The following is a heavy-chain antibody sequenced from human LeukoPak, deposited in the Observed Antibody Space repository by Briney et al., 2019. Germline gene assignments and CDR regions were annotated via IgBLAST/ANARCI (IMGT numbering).Heavy chain of an antibody. D-gene: IGHD3-22*01. Sequence: ASVKVSCKASGGTSNSHAISWVRQAPGQGLEWMGRIIPNLGTTNRAQNFQDRVTLTADKSTNTAYMELTSLPSDDTAVYYCATTNDGGGYQWGDFFDFWGQGTLVTVSS. CDR1: GGTSNSHA. CDR3: ATTNDGGGYQWGDFFDF. V-gene: IGHV1-69*04. J-gene: IGHJ4*02. CDR2: IIPNLGTT.